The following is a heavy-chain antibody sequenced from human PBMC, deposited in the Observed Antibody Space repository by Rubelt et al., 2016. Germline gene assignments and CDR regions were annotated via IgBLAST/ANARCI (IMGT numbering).Heavy chain of an antibody. J-gene: IGHJ4*02. D-gene: IGHD6-19*01. V-gene: IGHV1-2*06. CDR1: GYTFTGYY. CDR3: ARESSSGWYIDY. Sequence: QVQLVQSGAEVKKPGASVKVSCKASGYTFTGYYMHWVRRAPGQGLEWVGRINPNSGGTNYAQKFQGRVTMTRDTSITTAYMELSRLRSDDTAVFYCARESSSGWYIDYWGQGTLVTVSS. CDR2: INPNSGGT.